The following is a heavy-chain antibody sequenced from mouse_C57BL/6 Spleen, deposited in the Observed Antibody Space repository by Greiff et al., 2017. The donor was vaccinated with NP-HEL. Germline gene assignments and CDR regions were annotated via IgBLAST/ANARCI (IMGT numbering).Heavy chain of an antibody. D-gene: IGHD6-1*01. V-gene: IGHV1-42*01. CDR1: GYSFTGYY. J-gene: IGHJ4*01. CDR2: INPSTGGT. Sequence: EVQLQESGPELVKPGASVKISCKASGYSFTGYYMNWVKQSPEKSLEWIGEINPSTGGTTYNQKFKAKATLTVDKSSSTAYMQLKSLTSEDSAVYYCARGHRAMDYWGQGTSVTVSS. CDR3: ARGHRAMDY.